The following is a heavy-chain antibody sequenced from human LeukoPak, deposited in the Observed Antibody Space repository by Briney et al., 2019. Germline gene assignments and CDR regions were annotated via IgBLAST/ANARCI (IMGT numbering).Heavy chain of an antibody. V-gene: IGHV1-69*05. Sequence: SVKVSCKASGGTFSSYAISWVRQAPGQGLEWMGRIIPIFGTANYAQKFQGRVTITTDESTNTAYMELSSLRSEDTAVYYCAREWVIDYGDYDVYHYFDYWGQGTLVTVSS. J-gene: IGHJ4*02. CDR1: GGTFSSYA. CDR2: IIPIFGTA. CDR3: AREWVIDYGDYDVYHYFDY. D-gene: IGHD4-17*01.